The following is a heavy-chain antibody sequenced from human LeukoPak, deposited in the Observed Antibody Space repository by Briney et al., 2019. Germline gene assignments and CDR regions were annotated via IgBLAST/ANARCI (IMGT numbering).Heavy chain of an antibody. CDR2: ITNSGVGR. CDR3: AKDIEGWFGELTNAFDI. Sequence: GGSLRLSCAASGFTVSSNYMSWVRQAPGKGLEWASVITNSGVGRHYADSVKGRFTISRDNSKNTLYLQMNSLRAEDTALYYCAKDIEGWFGELTNAFDIWGQGTMVTVSS. D-gene: IGHD3-10*01. V-gene: IGHV3-53*05. J-gene: IGHJ3*02. CDR1: GFTVSSNY.